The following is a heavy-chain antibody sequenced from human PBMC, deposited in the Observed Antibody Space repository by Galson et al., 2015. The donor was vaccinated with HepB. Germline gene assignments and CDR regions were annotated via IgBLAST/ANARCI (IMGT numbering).Heavy chain of an antibody. CDR3: STDVGSGGHFYPYYYNGMDV. V-gene: IGHV3-15*01. CDR2: IKRKTDGALT. CDR1: GFTFINAW. D-gene: IGHD1-26*01. Sequence: SLRLSCAASGFTFINAWMTWVRQAPGKGLEWVGRIKRKTDGALTDYAAPVKGRFTISRDDSKNMLYLQMNSLKTEDTAVYYCSTDVGSGGHFYPYYYNGMDVWGQGTTVIVSS. J-gene: IGHJ6*02.